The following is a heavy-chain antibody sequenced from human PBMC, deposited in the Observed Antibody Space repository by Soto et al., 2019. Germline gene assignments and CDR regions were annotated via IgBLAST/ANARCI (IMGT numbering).Heavy chain of an antibody. CDR3: ARDRGDTARERDFYYYGMDV. V-gene: IGHV4-30-4*01. Sequence: PSETLSLICTVSGGSISSGNYYWSWIRQPPGKGLEWIGYIYYRGSTYYNPSLKSRVTISVDTSKNQFSLKLSSVTAADTAVYYCARDRGDTARERDFYYYGMDVWGQGTTVTVSS. CDR2: IYYRGST. D-gene: IGHD5-18*01. CDR1: GGSISSGNYY. J-gene: IGHJ6*02.